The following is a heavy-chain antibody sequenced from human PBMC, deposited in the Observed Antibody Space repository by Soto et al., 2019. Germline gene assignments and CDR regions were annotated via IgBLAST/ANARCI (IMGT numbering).Heavy chain of an antibody. V-gene: IGHV1-69*06. Sequence: SIKGSCKASGVTFSSYSISCVRQSPVQWLERLHGIIPIFGTANYAQKFQGRVTITADKSTSTAYMELSSLRSEDTAVYYCAREAYDFWSGYSTNYYYYYGMDVWGQGTTVTVSS. CDR1: GVTFSSYS. D-gene: IGHD3-3*01. CDR2: IIPIFGTA. J-gene: IGHJ6*02. CDR3: AREAYDFWSGYSTNYYYYYGMDV.